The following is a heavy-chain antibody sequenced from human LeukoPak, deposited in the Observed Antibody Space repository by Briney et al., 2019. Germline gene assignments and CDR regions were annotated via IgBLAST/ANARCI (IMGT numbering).Heavy chain of an antibody. CDR2: ISWNSGSI. V-gene: IGHV3-9*01. CDR3: AKAAYYYDSSPYLAY. Sequence: GGSLRLSCAASGFTFYDYAMHWVRQAPGKGPEWVSGISWNSGSIGYADSVKGRFTISRDNAKNSLYLQMNSLRAEDTALYYCAKAAYYYDSSPYLAYWGQGTLVTVSS. J-gene: IGHJ4*02. D-gene: IGHD3-22*01. CDR1: GFTFYDYA.